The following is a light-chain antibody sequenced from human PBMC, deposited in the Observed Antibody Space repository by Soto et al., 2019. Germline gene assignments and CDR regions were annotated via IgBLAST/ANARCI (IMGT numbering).Light chain of an antibody. CDR2: DVT. CDR3: TSYTTGSFTNYKTHYG. CDR1: SSDVGGYNF. J-gene: IGLJ1*01. V-gene: IGLV2-14*03. Sequence: QSALTQPASVSGSRGQSITISCTGTSSDVGGYNFVSWYQQRPGKAPELIIYDVTNRPSGVSHRFSGSKSGDTASLTISGLQAEDEADYYCTSYTTGSFTNYKTHYGFGTGTKVTV.